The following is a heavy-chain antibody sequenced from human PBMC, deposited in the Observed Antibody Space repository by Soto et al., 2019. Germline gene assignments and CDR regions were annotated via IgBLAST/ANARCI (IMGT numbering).Heavy chain of an antibody. Sequence: PSGTLSLTCTVSGGSISIRNYYWGWVRQPPGKGLVWFGIIYFTGNTYYNPSLKSRVTISPDTSKNQFSLKLTSVTATDTAVYFCARKGGLGDYDDYAIDYWGQGTLVTVSS. V-gene: IGHV4-39*01. CDR3: ARKGGLGDYDDYAIDY. D-gene: IGHD4-17*01. CDR2: IYFTGNT. J-gene: IGHJ4*02. CDR1: GGSISIRNYY.